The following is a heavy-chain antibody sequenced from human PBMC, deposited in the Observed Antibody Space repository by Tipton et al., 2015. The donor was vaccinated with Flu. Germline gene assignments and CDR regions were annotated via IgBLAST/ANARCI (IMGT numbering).Heavy chain of an antibody. D-gene: IGHD4-11*01. J-gene: IGHJ5*02. CDR2: VHQAGTT. V-gene: IGHV4-38-2*01. Sequence: LRLSCSVTGDSIGSPYFWVWIRRPPGKGLEWIGNVHQAGTTYYTPSLRSRVIISLDRPRNQFSLRLTSVTAADTAVYFCARRDYSHYVSEPKNWFDPWGEGTLVAVSS. CDR1: GDSIGSPYF. CDR3: ARRDYSHYVSEPKNWFDP.